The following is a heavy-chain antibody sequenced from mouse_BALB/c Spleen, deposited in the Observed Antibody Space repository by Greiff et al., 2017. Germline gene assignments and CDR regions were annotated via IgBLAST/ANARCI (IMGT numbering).Heavy chain of an antibody. J-gene: IGHJ2*01. CDR2: INPSNGRT. CDR1: GYTFTSYW. D-gene: IGHD1-1*01. Sequence: QVHVKQPGAELVKPGASVKLSCKASGYTFTSYWMHWVKQRPGQGLEWIGEINPSNGRTNYNEKFKSKATLTVDKSSSTAYMQLSSLTSEDSAVYYCARATVTDYWGQGTTLTVSS. CDR3: ARATVTDY. V-gene: IGHV1S81*02.